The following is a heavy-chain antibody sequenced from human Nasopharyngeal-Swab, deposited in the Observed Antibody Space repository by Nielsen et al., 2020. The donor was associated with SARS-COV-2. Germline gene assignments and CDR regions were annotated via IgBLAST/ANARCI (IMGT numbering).Heavy chain of an antibody. CDR1: GGSFSGYY. D-gene: IGHD3-3*01. Sequence: SQTLSLTCAVYGGSFSGYYWSWIRQPPGKGLEWIGEIDHSGSTNYNPSLKSRVTISVDTSKNQFSLKLSSVTAADTAVYYCARGLERLGYYFDYWSQGTLVTVSS. V-gene: IGHV4-34*01. CDR2: IDHSGST. J-gene: IGHJ4*02. CDR3: ARGLERLGYYFDY.